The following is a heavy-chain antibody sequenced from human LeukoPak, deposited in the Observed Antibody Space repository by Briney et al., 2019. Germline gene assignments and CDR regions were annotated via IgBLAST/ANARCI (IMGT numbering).Heavy chain of an antibody. J-gene: IGHJ4*02. V-gene: IGHV1-18*01. CDR1: GYTFTSYG. CDR2: ISAYNGNT. CDR3: AREGGNYYDSSGAGY. Sequence: ASVKVSCKASGYTFTSYGMSWVRQAPGQGLEWMGWISAYNGNTNYAQKLQGRVTMTTDTSTSTAYMELRSLRSDDTAVYYCAREGGNYYDSSGAGYWGQGTLVTVSS. D-gene: IGHD3-22*01.